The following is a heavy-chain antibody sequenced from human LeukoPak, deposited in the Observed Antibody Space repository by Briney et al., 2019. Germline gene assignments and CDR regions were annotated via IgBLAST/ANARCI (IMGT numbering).Heavy chain of an antibody. D-gene: IGHD2-2*02. J-gene: IGHJ4*02. V-gene: IGHV1-8*03. Sequence: GASVKVSCKASGYTFTSYDINWVRQATGQGLEWMGWMNPNSGNTGYAQKFQGRVTITRDTSATTAYMELSSLRSDDLAVYFCTLYNYWGQGTLVTVSS. CDR3: TLYNY. CDR2: MNPNSGNT. CDR1: GYTFTSYD.